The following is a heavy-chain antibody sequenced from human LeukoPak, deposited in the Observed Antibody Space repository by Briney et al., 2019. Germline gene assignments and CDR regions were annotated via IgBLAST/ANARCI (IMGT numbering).Heavy chain of an antibody. J-gene: IGHJ4*02. CDR1: GYSISSGYY. CDR3: ARGEDYFDY. Sequence: SETLSLTCTVSGYSISSGYYWGWIRQPPGKGLEWIGTIYHSGTTYYNPSLKSRVTISVDTSKNQFSLKLSSVTAADTAVYYCARGEDYFDYWGQGTLVTVSS. CDR2: IYHSGTT. V-gene: IGHV4-38-2*02.